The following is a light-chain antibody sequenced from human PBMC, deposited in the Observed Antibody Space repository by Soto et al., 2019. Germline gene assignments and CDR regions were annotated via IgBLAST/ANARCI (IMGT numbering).Light chain of an antibody. CDR3: QQYLNWPGT. CDR2: RAS. CDR1: QTVNNNY. J-gene: IGKJ1*01. Sequence: EIVLTQSPGTLSLSPGERATLSCRASQTVNNNYVAWYQQKPGQAPRLLIFRASNKATGIPDRFSGSGSGTEFILTISELEPEDSGIYHCQQYLNWPGTFGQGTKV. V-gene: IGKV3-20*01.